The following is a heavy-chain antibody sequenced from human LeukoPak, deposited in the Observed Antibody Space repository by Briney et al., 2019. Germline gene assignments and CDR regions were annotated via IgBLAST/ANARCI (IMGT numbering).Heavy chain of an antibody. V-gene: IGHV1-2*02. CDR1: GYTFTGYY. D-gene: IGHD3-22*01. J-gene: IGHJ3*02. Sequence: ASVKVSCKASGYTFTGYYMHWVRQAPGQGLEWMGWISPNSGGTNYAQRFQGRVTMTRDTSISTAYMELSRLRSDDTAVYYCARDRLDYYDSSGYLGHDAFDIWGQGTMVTVSS. CDR2: ISPNSGGT. CDR3: ARDRLDYYDSSGYLGHDAFDI.